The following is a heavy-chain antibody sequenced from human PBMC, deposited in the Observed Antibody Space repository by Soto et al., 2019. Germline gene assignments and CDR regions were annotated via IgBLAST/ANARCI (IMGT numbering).Heavy chain of an antibody. CDR2: ISSSTSYI. V-gene: IGHV3-21*01. CDR1: GFTFSSYS. D-gene: IGHD3-10*01. Sequence: EVQLVESGGGLVKPGGSLRLSCAASGFTFSSYSMNWVRQAPGKGLEWVSSISSSTSYIYYADAVKGRFTISRDNAKNSLYLQMNSLRAEDTAVYYCARDLWPFDPWGQGTMVTVSS. J-gene: IGHJ5*02. CDR3: ARDLWPFDP.